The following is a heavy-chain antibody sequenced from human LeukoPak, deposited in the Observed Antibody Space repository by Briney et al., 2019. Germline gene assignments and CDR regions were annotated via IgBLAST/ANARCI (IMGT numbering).Heavy chain of an antibody. V-gene: IGHV3-53*01. D-gene: IGHD6-13*01. CDR2: IYSGGST. Sequence: QAGGSLRLSCAASGFTVSSNYMSWVRQAPGKGLEWVSVIYSGGSTYYADSVKGRFTISRDNSKNTLYLQMNSLRAEDTAVYYCARAPPKSSSWAYYFDYWGQGTLVTVSS. CDR1: GFTVSSNY. CDR3: ARAPPKSSSWAYYFDY. J-gene: IGHJ4*02.